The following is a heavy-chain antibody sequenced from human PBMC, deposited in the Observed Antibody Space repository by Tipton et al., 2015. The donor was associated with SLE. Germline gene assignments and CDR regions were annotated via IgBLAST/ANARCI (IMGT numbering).Heavy chain of an antibody. V-gene: IGHV4-38-2*02. CDR1: GYSISSNYY. CDR2: IYYSGST. J-gene: IGHJ3*01. Sequence: LRLSCAVPGYSISSNYYWGWIRQPPGKGLEWIGSIYYSGSTNYNPSLKSRVTISVDTSKNLFSLKLSSVTAADTAVYYCARERSPGIVWGQGTMVTVSS. CDR3: ARERSPGIV.